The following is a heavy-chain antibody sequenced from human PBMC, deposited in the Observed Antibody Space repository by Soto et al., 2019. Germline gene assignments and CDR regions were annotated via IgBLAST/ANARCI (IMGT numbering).Heavy chain of an antibody. CDR2: INWNGGST. D-gene: IGHD3-10*01. J-gene: IGHJ3*02. CDR3: ARVHGSGSYYDAFDI. CDR1: GFTFDDYG. Sequence: GGSLRLSCAASGFTFDDYGMSWVRQAPGKGLEWVSGINWNGGSTGYADSVKGRFTISRDNAKNSLYLQMNSLRAEDTALYYCARVHGSGSYYDAFDIWGQGTMVTVSS. V-gene: IGHV3-20*04.